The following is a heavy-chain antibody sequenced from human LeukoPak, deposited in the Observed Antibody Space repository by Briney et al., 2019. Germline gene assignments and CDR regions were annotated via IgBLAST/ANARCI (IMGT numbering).Heavy chain of an antibody. Sequence: GGSLRLSCAASGFTFSSDAMSWVRQAPGKGLVWVSRINTDGSGTSYADSVKGRFTISRDNAKNTLYLQMNSLRAEDTAVYYCAREDYSSSSGVDYWGQGTLVTVSS. V-gene: IGHV3-74*01. D-gene: IGHD6-6*01. J-gene: IGHJ4*02. CDR1: GFTFSSDA. CDR2: INTDGSGT. CDR3: AREDYSSSSGVDY.